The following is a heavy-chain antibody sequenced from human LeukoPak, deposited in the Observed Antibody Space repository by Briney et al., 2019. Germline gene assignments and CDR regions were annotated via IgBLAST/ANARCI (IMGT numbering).Heavy chain of an antibody. J-gene: IGHJ2*01. CDR3: ARDRVGYCSGGSCYSAWYFDL. CDR2: TYYRSKWYN. Sequence: PQTLSLSCAISGDSVSSNSAAWNRIRQSPSRGLEWLGRTYYRSKWYNDYAVSVKSRITINPDTSKNQFSLQLSSVTPEDTAVYYCARDRVGYCSGGSCYSAWYFDLWGRGTLVTVSS. D-gene: IGHD2-15*01. CDR1: GDSVSSNSAA. V-gene: IGHV6-1*01.